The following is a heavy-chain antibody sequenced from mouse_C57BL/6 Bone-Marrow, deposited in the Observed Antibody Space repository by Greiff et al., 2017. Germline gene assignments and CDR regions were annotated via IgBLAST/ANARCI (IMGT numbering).Heavy chain of an antibody. D-gene: IGHD1-1*01. CDR1: GYTFTSYG. J-gene: IGHJ3*01. V-gene: IGHV1-81*01. CDR3: ARLYYGSSWFAY. Sequence: QVQLQQSGAELARPGASVKLSCKASGYTFTSYGISWVKQRTGQGLEWIGEIYPRSGNTYYNEKFKGKATLTADKSSSTAYMELRSLTSEDSAVYFCARLYYGSSWFAYWGQGTLVTVSA. CDR2: IYPRSGNT.